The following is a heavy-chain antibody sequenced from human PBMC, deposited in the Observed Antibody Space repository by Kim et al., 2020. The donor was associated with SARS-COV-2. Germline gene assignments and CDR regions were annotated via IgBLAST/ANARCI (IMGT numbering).Heavy chain of an antibody. J-gene: IGHJ4*02. CDR3: ARHRDSSDDY. V-gene: IGHV5-10-1*01. Sequence: GESLKISCKVSGYSFTSYWISWVRQMPGKGLEWMGRIEPSDSYTNYSPSFQGHVTISADKSISTAYLQWSSLKASDTAMYYCARHRDSSDDYWGQGTLVTVSS. D-gene: IGHD6-25*01. CDR2: IEPSDSYT. CDR1: GYSFTSYW.